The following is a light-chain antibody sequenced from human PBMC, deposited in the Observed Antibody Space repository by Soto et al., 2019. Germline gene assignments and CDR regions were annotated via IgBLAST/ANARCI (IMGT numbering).Light chain of an antibody. V-gene: IGKV3-11*01. J-gene: IGKJ3*01. CDR1: QSVSSY. CDR2: DAS. Sequence: EIVLTQSPATLSLSPGERATLSCRASQSVSSYLAWYQQKPGQAPRLLIYDASNRATGIPARFSGSGSGTDFTLTIISLEPEDFAVYYCQQRSNWLLFTFGPGTKVDIK. CDR3: QQRSNWLLFT.